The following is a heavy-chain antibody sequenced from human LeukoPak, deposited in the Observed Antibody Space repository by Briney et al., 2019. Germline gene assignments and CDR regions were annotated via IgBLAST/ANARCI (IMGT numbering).Heavy chain of an antibody. CDR2: ISRSGSYI. J-gene: IGHJ5*02. CDR3: ARAGFGDNGRWFDP. Sequence: GGSLRLSCAASGFTFSSHSMNWVRQAPGKGLEWVSSISRSGSYIYYADSVKGRFTISRDSAKNSLYLQMNSLRAEDTAVYYCARAGFGDNGRWFDPWGQGTLVTVSS. V-gene: IGHV3-21*01. CDR1: GFTFSSHS. D-gene: IGHD4-17*01.